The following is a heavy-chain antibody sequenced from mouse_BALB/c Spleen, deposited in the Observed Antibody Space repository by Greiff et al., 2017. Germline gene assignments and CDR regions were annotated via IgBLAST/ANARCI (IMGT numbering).Heavy chain of an antibody. J-gene: IGHJ4*01. CDR1: GFTFSDYY. D-gene: IGHD4-1*01. CDR2: ISDGGSYT. CDR3: ARVGRRYAMDY. V-gene: IGHV5-4*02. Sequence: DVMLVESGGGLVQPGGSLKLSCAASGFTFSDYYMYWVRQTPEKRLEWVATISDGGSYTYYPDSVKGRFTISRDNAKNNLYLQMSSLKSEDTAMYYCARVGRRYAMDYWGQGTSVTVSS.